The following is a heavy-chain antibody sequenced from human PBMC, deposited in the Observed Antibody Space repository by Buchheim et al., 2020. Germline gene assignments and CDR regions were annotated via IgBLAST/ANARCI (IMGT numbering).Heavy chain of an antibody. V-gene: IGHV1-8*01. Sequence: QVQLVQSGAEVKKPGASVKVSCKASGYTFTSDDINWVRQATGQGLEWMGWMNPNSGNTGYAQKFQGRVTMTRNTSITKAYMELSSLRSEATAVYYCARGGFGSSGWRYYYYCYGMDVWGQGTT. CDR2: MNPNSGNT. J-gene: IGHJ6*02. CDR3: ARGGFGSSGWRYYYYCYGMDV. CDR1: GYTFTSDD. D-gene: IGHD6-19*01.